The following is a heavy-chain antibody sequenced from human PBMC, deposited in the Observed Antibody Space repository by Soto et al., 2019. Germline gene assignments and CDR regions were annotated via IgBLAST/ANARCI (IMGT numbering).Heavy chain of an antibody. V-gene: IGHV4-34*01. CDR2: INHSGST. CDR1: GGSFSGYY. Sequence: PSETLSLTCAVYGGSFSGYYWTWIRQPPGTGLEWIGEINHSGSTNYNPSLKSRVTISVDTSKNQFSLTLTSVTAADTAVYYCARDKLTGLFDYWGQGPLVPVSS. CDR3: ARDKLTGLFDY. J-gene: IGHJ4*02. D-gene: IGHD2-8*02.